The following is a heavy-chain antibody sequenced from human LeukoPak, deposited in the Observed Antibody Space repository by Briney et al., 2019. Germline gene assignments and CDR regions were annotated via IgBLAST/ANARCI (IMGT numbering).Heavy chain of an antibody. D-gene: IGHD1-1*01. CDR2: IYSDNT. CDR3: ARCTTGRTFGSLREIKRSREIDY. Sequence: GGSLRLSCTVSGFTVSSNSMSWVRQAPGKGLEWVSFIYSDNTHYSDSVKGRFTISRDNSKNTLYLQMDSLRVEDTAVYYCARCTTGRTFGSLREIKRSREIDYWGQGTLVTVSS. CDR1: GFTVSSNS. J-gene: IGHJ4*02. V-gene: IGHV3-53*01.